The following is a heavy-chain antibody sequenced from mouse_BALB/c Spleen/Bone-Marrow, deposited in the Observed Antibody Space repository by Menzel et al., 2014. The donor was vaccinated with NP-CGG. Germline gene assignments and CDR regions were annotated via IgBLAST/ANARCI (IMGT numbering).Heavy chain of an antibody. Sequence: EVQLVESGGGLVQPGGSLKLSCAASGFTFSYYTMSWVRQTPEKRLEWVAYISNGGSTTYHPDTVKGRFTISRDNAKNTLYLQMSSLKSEDTAMYCCARDGYDVGGALDYWGQGTSVTVSS. CDR2: ISNGGSTT. J-gene: IGHJ4*01. CDR3: ARDGYDVGGALDY. CDR1: GFTFSYYT. V-gene: IGHV5-12-2*01. D-gene: IGHD2-2*01.